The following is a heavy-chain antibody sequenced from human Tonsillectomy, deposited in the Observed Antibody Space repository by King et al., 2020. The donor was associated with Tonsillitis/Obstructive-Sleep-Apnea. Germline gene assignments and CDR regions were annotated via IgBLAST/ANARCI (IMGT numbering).Heavy chain of an antibody. D-gene: IGHD3-10*01. Sequence: QLVQSGAEVKKPGASVKCSGKASVYTFTSSCINWVRQDPGQWLEWMGWISGYNGHTNYAQNLQGRVTTTTDTPTSTAYMELRSLRSDDTAVYYCARDLLTGYYGSGSSTFDYWGQGTLVTVSS. J-gene: IGHJ4*02. CDR3: ARDLLTGYYGSGSSTFDY. CDR2: ISGYNGHT. V-gene: IGHV1-18*01. CDR1: VYTFTSSC.